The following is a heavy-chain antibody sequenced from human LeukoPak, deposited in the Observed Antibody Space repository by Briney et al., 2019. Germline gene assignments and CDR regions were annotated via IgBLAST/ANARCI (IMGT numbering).Heavy chain of an antibody. D-gene: IGHD6-13*01. Sequence: SETLSLTCTVSGGSINNYYWSWIRQPPGKGLEWIGYIYYSGSTNYNPSLKSRVTISVDTSKNQFSLKLSSVTAADTAVYYCAREIAAVGINYYYMDVWGKGTTVTVSS. CDR3: AREIAAVGINYYYMDV. CDR2: IYYSGST. J-gene: IGHJ6*03. CDR1: GGSINNYY. V-gene: IGHV4-59*01.